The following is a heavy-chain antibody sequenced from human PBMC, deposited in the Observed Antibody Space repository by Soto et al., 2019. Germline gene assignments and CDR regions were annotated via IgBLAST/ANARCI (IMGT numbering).Heavy chain of an antibody. Sequence: EVQLVESGGGLVQPGGSLRLSCAASGFTFSSYSMNWVRQAPGKGLEWVSYISSSSSTIYYADSVKGRFTISRDNAKNSLYLQMNSLRAEDTAVYYCAREIPNEYSSSLDYWGQGTLVTVSS. V-gene: IGHV3-48*01. D-gene: IGHD6-6*01. CDR2: ISSSSSTI. CDR1: GFTFSSYS. J-gene: IGHJ4*02. CDR3: AREIPNEYSSSLDY.